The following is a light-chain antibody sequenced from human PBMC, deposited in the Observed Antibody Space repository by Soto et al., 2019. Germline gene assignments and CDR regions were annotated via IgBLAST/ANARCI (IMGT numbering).Light chain of an antibody. CDR2: EAP. J-gene: IGKJ1*01. CDR3: QQYKSYSPWT. CDR1: QSIGSW. V-gene: IGKV1-5*01. Sequence: DIQMTQSPPTLSASVGDRVTITCRSSQSIGSWFAWYQQKPGKAPKLLIYEAPSLESGVPSRFSGSGSGTEFTLTISSLQPEDFATYYCQQYKSYSPWTFGQGTKVEIK.